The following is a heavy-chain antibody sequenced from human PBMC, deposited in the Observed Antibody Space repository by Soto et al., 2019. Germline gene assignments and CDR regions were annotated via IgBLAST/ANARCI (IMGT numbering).Heavy chain of an antibody. CDR2: LSGSGDST. J-gene: IGHJ4*02. Sequence: EVQVLESGGGLVQPGGSLRLSCAASGFTFNTYGMSWVRQAPGKGLEWVSGLSGSGDSTYYADSVKGRFTISRDNSKNTLYLPMTSLRAEDTAVYYCANARMVRGVLNGFDYWGQGTPVTVSS. D-gene: IGHD3-10*01. CDR1: GFTFNTYG. CDR3: ANARMVRGVLNGFDY. V-gene: IGHV3-23*01.